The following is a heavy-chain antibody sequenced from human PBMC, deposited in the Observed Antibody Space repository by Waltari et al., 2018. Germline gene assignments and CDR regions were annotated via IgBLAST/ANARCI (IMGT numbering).Heavy chain of an antibody. CDR3: ATVMAGCSASSYYLDS. CDR1: GASIPTRYW. Sequence: QVQLQESGPGLVKPSGTLSLTCAVSGASIPTRYWWNWVRQSPGKGLEWIGEISHWRFTNYNPSLEGRISISLDESKNQFSLQLSSVTAADTAMYYCATVMAGCSASSYYLDSWGQGTLVTVSS. CDR2: ISHWRFT. V-gene: IGHV4-4*02. D-gene: IGHD2-15*01. J-gene: IGHJ4*02.